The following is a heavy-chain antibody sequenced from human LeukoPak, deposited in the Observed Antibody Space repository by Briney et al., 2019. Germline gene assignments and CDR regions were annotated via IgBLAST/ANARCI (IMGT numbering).Heavy chain of an antibody. CDR1: GYSISSGYY. J-gene: IGHJ3*02. CDR2: IYHSGST. CDR3: ARAILGWWAFDI. Sequence: PSETLSLTCTVSGYSISSGYYWGWIRQPPGKGLEWIGSIYHSGSTYYNPSLKSRVTISVDTSKNQFSLKLSSVTAADTAVYYCARAILGWWAFDIWGQGTMVTVSS. D-gene: IGHD2-21*01. V-gene: IGHV4-38-2*02.